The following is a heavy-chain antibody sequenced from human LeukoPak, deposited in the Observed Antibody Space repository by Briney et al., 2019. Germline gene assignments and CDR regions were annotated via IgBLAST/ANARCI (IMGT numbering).Heavy chain of an antibody. D-gene: IGHD5-24*01. CDR1: GGSLSNYY. CDR2: IFSSGTA. V-gene: IGHV4-59*08. J-gene: IGHJ4*02. Sequence: ETLSLTFPVSGGSLSNYYWSWIRPAPGKGLEWIAYIFSSGTANYNPSLKSRVTISVDTPKNQFSLKLSSVTATDTAVYFCARHFGDAYRRSFDLWGQGSPVTVSS. CDR3: ARHFGDAYRRSFDL.